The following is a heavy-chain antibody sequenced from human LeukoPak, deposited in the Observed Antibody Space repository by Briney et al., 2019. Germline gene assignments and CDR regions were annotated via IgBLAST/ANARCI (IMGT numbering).Heavy chain of an antibody. CDR3: ARDNDSSGSYFY. V-gene: IGHV3-48*03. D-gene: IGHD3-22*01. J-gene: IGHJ4*02. CDR1: GFTFKSYE. CDR2: ISSSGNTI. Sequence: GGSLRLSCAASGFTFKSYEMNSVRQAPGQGLEWVSYISSSGNTIYYAHSVKGRFTISRDNAKNSLSLQMNSLRAEDTAVYYCARDNDSSGSYFYWGQGTLVTVSS.